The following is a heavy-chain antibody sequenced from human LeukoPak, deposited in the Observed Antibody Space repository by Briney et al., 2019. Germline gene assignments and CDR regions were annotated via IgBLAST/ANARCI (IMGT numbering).Heavy chain of an antibody. CDR1: GYTFTSYG. D-gene: IGHD1-26*01. CDR2: ISAYNGNT. CDR3: ARDPSSIVGATDNWFDP. V-gene: IGHV1-18*01. J-gene: IGHJ5*02. Sequence: ASVKVSCTASGYTFTSYGISWVRQAPGQGLEWMGWISAYNGNTNYARKLQGRVTMTTDTSTSTAYMELRSLRSDDTAVYYCARDPSSIVGATDNWFDPWGQGTLVTVSS.